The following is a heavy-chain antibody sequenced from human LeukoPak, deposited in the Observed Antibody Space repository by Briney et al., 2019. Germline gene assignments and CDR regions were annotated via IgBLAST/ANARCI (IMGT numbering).Heavy chain of an antibody. Sequence: GGSLRLSCAASGFTFSSYWMHWVRQTPGKGLVWVSRINSDGSRTNQADSVKGRFTISRDNAKNTLYLQMNSLRAEDTAVYYCARGGLPVYYYYMDVWGKGTTATVSS. J-gene: IGHJ6*03. D-gene: IGHD5-12*01. V-gene: IGHV3-74*01. CDR3: ARGGLPVYYYYMDV. CDR1: GFTFSSYW. CDR2: INSDGSRT.